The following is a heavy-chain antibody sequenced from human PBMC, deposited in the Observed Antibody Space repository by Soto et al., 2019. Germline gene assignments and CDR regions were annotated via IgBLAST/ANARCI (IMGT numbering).Heavy chain of an antibody. CDR3: ATRLAWLDYWYFDL. CDR1: GYTLTELS. Sequence: QVQLVQSGADVKKPGASVKVSCKVSGYTLTELSMHCVRQAPGKGLEWMGGFDPEDGETIYAQKFQGRVTMTEDTSTDTAYMELSSLRSEDTAVDYCATRLAWLDYWYFDLWCRGTLVTVSS. J-gene: IGHJ2*01. V-gene: IGHV1-24*01. D-gene: IGHD6-19*01. CDR2: FDPEDGET.